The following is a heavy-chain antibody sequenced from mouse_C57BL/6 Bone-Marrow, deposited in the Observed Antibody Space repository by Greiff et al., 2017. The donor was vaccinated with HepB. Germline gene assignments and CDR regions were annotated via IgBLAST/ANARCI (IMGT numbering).Heavy chain of an antibody. CDR3: ARYMGYQGYFDV. Sequence: EVMLVESGGGLVQPGGSLSLSCAASGFTFTDYYMSWVRQPPGKALEWLGFIRNKANGYTTEYSASVKGRFTISRDNSQSILYLQMNALRAEDSATYYCARYMGYQGYFDVWGTGTTVTVSS. CDR2: IRNKANGYTT. D-gene: IGHD2-14*01. CDR1: GFTFTDYY. J-gene: IGHJ1*03. V-gene: IGHV7-3*01.